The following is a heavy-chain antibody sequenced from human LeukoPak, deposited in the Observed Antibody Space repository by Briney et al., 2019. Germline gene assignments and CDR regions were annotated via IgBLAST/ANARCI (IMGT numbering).Heavy chain of an antibody. CDR3: AREYCSSTSCYLVSWFDP. Sequence: GASVKVSCKASGYTFTGYYMHWVRQAPGRGLEWMGWINPNSGGTNYAQKFQGRVTMTRDTSISTAYMELSRLRSDDTAVYYCAREYCSSTSCYLVSWFDPWGQGTLVTVSS. CDR1: GYTFTGYY. J-gene: IGHJ5*02. CDR2: INPNSGGT. V-gene: IGHV1-2*02. D-gene: IGHD2-2*01.